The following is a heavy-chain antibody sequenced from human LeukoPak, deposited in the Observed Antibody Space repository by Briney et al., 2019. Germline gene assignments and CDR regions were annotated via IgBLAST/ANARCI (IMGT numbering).Heavy chain of an antibody. CDR2: IIPIFGTA. V-gene: IGHV1-69*05. CDR3: ARGVWNFLNYYYYMDV. CDR1: GGTFSSYA. Sequence: SVKVSCKASGGTFSSYAISWVRQAPGQGLEWMGGIIPIFGTANYAQKFQGRVTITTDESTSTAYMELSSLRSEDTAVYYGARGVWNFLNYYYYMDVWGKGTTVTVSS. D-gene: IGHD1-7*01. J-gene: IGHJ6*03.